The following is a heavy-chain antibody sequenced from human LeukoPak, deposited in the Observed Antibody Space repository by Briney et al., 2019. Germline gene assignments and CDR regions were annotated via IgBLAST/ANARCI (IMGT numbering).Heavy chain of an antibody. CDR2: ISSSSSTI. J-gene: IGHJ4*02. CDR1: GFTFSSYS. D-gene: IGHD1-14*01. V-gene: IGHV3-48*01. CDR3: ARDGRAPADY. Sequence: GGSLRLSCAASGFTFSSYSMNWVRQAPGKGLEWVSYISSSSSTIYYADSVKGRFTISRDNAKNSLYLQMNSLRAEDTAVYYCARDGRAPADYWGQGTLVTVSS.